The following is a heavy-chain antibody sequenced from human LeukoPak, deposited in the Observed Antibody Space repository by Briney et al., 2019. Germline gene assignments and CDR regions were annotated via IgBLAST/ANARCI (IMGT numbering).Heavy chain of an antibody. CDR1: XXXVSXXY. CDR3: ARGKVVPAAMYPFDY. V-gene: IGHV3-53*01. J-gene: IGHJ4*02. D-gene: IGHD2-2*01. Sequence: SLRLSCAAXXXXVSXXYMSWXRXAPGKXLEXVXVXYSGGSTYYADSVKGRFTISRDNSKNTLYLQMNSLRAEDTAVYYCARGKVVPAAMYPFDYWGQGTLVTVSS. CDR2: XYSGGST.